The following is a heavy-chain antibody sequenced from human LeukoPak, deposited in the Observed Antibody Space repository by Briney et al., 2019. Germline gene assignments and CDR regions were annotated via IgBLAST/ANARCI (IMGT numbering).Heavy chain of an antibody. J-gene: IGHJ6*02. Sequence: GESLRLSCAASGFTFSSYSMNWVRQAPGKGLEWVSSISSSSSYIYYADSVKGRFTISRDNAKNSLYLQMNSLRAEDTAVYYCARLSSSWKYYYYGMDVRGQGTTVTVSS. CDR1: GFTFSSYS. D-gene: IGHD6-13*01. V-gene: IGHV3-21*01. CDR3: ARLSSSWKYYYYGMDV. CDR2: ISSSSSYI.